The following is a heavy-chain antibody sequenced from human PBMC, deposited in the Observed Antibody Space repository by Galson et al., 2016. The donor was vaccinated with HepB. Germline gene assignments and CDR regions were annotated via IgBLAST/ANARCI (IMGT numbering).Heavy chain of an antibody. CDR3: ARHTGAPNVMVVIGGGFDL. CDR1: GYSFTSYW. CDR2: IYPGDSDI. D-gene: IGHD3-22*01. V-gene: IGHV5-51*01. J-gene: IGHJ2*01. Sequence: QSGAEVKKPGESLKISCKGSGYSFTSYWIGWVRQMPGKGLEWMGIIYPGDSDIRYSPSFQGQVTISADKSISTAYLQWSSLEASDTAMYYCARHTGAPNVMVVIGGGFDLWGRGTLVTVSS.